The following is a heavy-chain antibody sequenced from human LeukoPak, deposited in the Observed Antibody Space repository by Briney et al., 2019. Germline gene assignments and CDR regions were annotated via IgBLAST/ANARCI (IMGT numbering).Heavy chain of an antibody. CDR2: IYYSGST. CDR1: GVSISSGGYY. V-gene: IGHV4-31*03. Sequence: SETLSLTCTVSGVSISSGGYYWSWIRQLPGKGLEWIGYIYYSGSTYYNPSLKSRVTISVDTSKNQFSLKLSSVTAADTAVYYCARDIVGSYGMDVWGQGTTVTVSS. CDR3: ARDIVGSYGMDV. J-gene: IGHJ6*02. D-gene: IGHD3-16*02.